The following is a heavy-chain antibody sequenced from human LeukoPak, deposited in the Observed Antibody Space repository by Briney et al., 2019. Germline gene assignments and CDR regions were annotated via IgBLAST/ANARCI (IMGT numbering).Heavy chain of an antibody. Sequence: SETLSLTCAVYGGSFSGYYWSWLRQPPGKGLEWIGEINHSGSTNYNPSLKSRVTISVDTSKNQFSLKLSSVTAADTAVYYCARGLGRNSPSYNWFDPWGQGTLVTVSS. D-gene: IGHD3-10*01. CDR2: INHSGST. J-gene: IGHJ5*02. CDR3: ARGLGRNSPSYNWFDP. V-gene: IGHV4-34*01. CDR1: GGSFSGYY.